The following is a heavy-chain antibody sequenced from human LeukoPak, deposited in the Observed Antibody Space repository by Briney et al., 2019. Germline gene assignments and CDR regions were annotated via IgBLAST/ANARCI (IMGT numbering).Heavy chain of an antibody. CDR2: INHSGST. D-gene: IGHD2-2*01. J-gene: IGHJ6*03. Sequence: PSETLSLTCTVSGYSISSGYYWSWIRQPPGKGLEWIGEINHSGSTNYNPSLKSRVTISVDTSKNQFSLKLSSVTAADTAVYYCARRFQYQLLRARYYYYMDVWGKGTTVTISS. V-gene: IGHV4-38-2*02. CDR3: ARRFQYQLLRARYYYYMDV. CDR1: GYSISSGYY.